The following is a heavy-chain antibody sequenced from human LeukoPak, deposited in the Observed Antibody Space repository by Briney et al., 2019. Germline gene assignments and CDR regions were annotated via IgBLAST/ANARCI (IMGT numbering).Heavy chain of an antibody. CDR2: INPDGSTS. J-gene: IGHJ4*02. CDR3: ARWDSSSWTTWHY. CDR1: GFSFSTYW. V-gene: IGHV3-74*01. Sequence: GGSLRLSCAASGFSFSTYWMHWVRQAPGKGLVWVARINPDGSTSSYADSVKGRLTISRDNAKNTLYLQMNSLRPEDTAVYYCARWDSSSWTTWHYWGQGTLVTVSS. D-gene: IGHD6-13*01.